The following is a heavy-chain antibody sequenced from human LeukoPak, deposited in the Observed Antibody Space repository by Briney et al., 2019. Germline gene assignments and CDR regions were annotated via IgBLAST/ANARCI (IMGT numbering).Heavy chain of an antibody. D-gene: IGHD6-19*01. Sequence: ASVKVSCKASGYTFTGYYMHWVRQARGQGLEWMGWINPNSGGTNYAQKFQGRVTMTRDTSISTAYMELSRLRSDDTAVYYCARVYSSGRWRTRSWYFDYWGQGSLVTVSS. V-gene: IGHV1-2*02. J-gene: IGHJ4*02. CDR1: GYTFTGYY. CDR3: ARVYSSGRWRTRSWYFDY. CDR2: INPNSGGT.